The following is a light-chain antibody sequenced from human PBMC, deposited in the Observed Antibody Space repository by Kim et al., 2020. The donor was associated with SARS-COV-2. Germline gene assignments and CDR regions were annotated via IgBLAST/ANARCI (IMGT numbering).Light chain of an antibody. Sequence: ATNNCKSSQSVLYSSNNKNYLAWYQHKPGQPPKLRIYWASTRESGVPDRFSGSGSGTDFTLTISSLQAEDVAVYYCQQYYSTPWTFGQGTKVDIK. V-gene: IGKV4-1*01. CDR2: WAS. CDR1: QSVLYSSNNKNY. J-gene: IGKJ1*01. CDR3: QQYYSTPWT.